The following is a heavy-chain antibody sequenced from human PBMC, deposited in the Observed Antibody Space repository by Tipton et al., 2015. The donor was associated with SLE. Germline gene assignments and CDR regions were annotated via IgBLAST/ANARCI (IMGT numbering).Heavy chain of an antibody. CDR1: GYSISSGYY. D-gene: IGHD3-22*01. CDR2: FYHSGST. CDR3: ARELDSPSAL. Sequence: TLSLTCAVSGYSISSGYYWGGIRQPPGKGLEWIGSFYHSGSTYYNPSLKSRVTISVDTSKNQFSLKLRSVTAADTAVYYCARELDSPSALWGQGTLVTVSS. J-gene: IGHJ4*02. V-gene: IGHV4-38-2*02.